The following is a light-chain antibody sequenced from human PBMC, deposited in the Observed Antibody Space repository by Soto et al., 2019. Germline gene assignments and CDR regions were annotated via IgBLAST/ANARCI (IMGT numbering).Light chain of an antibody. Sequence: QSALTQPPSASGSSGQSVTISCTGTSSDVGAYNYVSWYQQHAGKAPKLVIYEVTKRPSGVPDRFSGSKSANTASLTVSGLQAEDEADYYCSSFASSNTWVFGGGTQLTVL. V-gene: IGLV2-8*01. CDR2: EVT. CDR3: SSFASSNTWV. J-gene: IGLJ3*02. CDR1: SSDVGAYNY.